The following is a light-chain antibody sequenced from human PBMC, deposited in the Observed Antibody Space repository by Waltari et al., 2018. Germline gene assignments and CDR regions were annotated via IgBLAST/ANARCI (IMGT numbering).Light chain of an antibody. V-gene: IGLV1-36*01. Sequence: QSVLTQPPSVSEAPRQRVTISCSGSSSNIGNNAVNWYQRLPGKVPKLLIYFDDLLPSGVSDRFSGSKSGTSASMAIGGLLSEDEGDYYCAAWDDSLNAVVFGGGTKLTVL. CDR1: SSNIGNNA. J-gene: IGLJ2*01. CDR2: FDD. CDR3: AAWDDSLNAVV.